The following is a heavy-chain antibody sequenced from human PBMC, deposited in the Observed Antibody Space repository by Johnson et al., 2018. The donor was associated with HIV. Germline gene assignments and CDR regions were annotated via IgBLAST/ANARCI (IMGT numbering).Heavy chain of an antibody. V-gene: IGHV3-23*04. CDR1: GFTFSSYA. Sequence: VQLVESGGGLVQPGGSLRLSCAASGFTFSSYAMSWVRQAPGKGLEWVSAISGSGGSTYYADSVKGRFTISRDNSKNTLYLQMNSRRAEDTAVYYCAKTRGYSYAYMWHDAFDIWGQGTMVTVSS. CDR2: ISGSGGST. J-gene: IGHJ3*02. D-gene: IGHD5-18*01. CDR3: AKTRGYSYAYMWHDAFDI.